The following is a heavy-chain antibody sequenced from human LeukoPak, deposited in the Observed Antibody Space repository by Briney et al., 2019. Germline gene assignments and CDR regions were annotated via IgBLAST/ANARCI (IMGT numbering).Heavy chain of an antibody. CDR2: ISHDGSNK. J-gene: IGHJ3*02. CDR3: ARGSSGHPGGDAFDI. D-gene: IGHD3-22*01. CDR1: GFTFSSYG. Sequence: GRSLRLSCAASGFTFSSYGMHWVRQAPGKGLQWVALISHDGSNKYYADSVKGRFTISRDNAKNSLYLQMNSLRAEDTAVYYCARGSSGHPGGDAFDIWGQGTMVTVSS. V-gene: IGHV3-30*03.